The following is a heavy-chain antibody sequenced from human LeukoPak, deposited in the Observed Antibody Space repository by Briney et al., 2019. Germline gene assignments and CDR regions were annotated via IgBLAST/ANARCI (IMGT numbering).Heavy chain of an antibody. CDR3: ASTLGAVVVPAARPHWYFDP. V-gene: IGHV4-31*03. J-gene: IGHJ2*01. Sequence: SQTLSLTCTVSGGSISSGGYYWSWIRQHPGKGLEWIGYIYYSGSTYYNPSLKSRVTISVDTSKNQFSLKLSSVTAADTAVYYCASTLGAVVVPAARPHWYFDPWGRGTLVTVSS. CDR2: IYYSGST. CDR1: GGSISSGGYY. D-gene: IGHD2-2*01.